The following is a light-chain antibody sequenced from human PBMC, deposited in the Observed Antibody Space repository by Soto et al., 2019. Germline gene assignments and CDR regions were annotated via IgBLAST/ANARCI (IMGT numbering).Light chain of an antibody. CDR2: AAS. V-gene: IGKV1-39*01. J-gene: IGKJ4*01. Sequence: DIQMTQSPSSLSASVGDEVTITCRASQTIMTYLNWYQLKPGKPPRLLIYAASSLQSGVPSRFSGSGSGTDFTLTISRLEPEDFAVYYCQQYGSSPPTFGEGTTVEFK. CDR1: QTIMTY. CDR3: QQYGSSPPT.